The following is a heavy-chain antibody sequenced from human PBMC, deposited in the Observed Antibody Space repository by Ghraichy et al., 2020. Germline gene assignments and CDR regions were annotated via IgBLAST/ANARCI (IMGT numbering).Heavy chain of an antibody. CDR2: IYYSGST. D-gene: IGHD6-6*01. Sequence: SETLSLTCTVSGGSISSSSYYWGWIRQPPGKGLEWIGSIYYSGSTYYNPSLKSRVTISVDTSKNQFSLKLSSVTAADTAVYYCAKPAQYSSLTPQEVRGMDVWGQGTTVTVSS. J-gene: IGHJ6*02. CDR1: GGSISSSSYY. V-gene: IGHV4-39*01. CDR3: AKPAQYSSLTPQEVRGMDV.